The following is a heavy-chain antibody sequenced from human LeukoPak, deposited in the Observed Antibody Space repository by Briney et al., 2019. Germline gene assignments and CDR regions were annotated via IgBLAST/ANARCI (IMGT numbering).Heavy chain of an antibody. CDR1: GGSISSSSYY. V-gene: IGHV4-39*01. D-gene: IGHD3-3*01. Sequence: KPSETLSLTCTVSGGSISSSSYYWGWIRQPPGKGLYWIGGIFYSRSTYYNPSLKSRVTISVDTSKNQFSLRLNSVTAADTAVYYCASRYTIFGVATFDYWGQGTLVTVSS. CDR2: IFYSRST. J-gene: IGHJ4*02. CDR3: ASRYTIFGVATFDY.